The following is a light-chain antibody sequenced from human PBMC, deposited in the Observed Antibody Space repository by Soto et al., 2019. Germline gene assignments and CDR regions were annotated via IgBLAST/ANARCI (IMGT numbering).Light chain of an antibody. CDR1: SSDVGGYNY. CDR3: SSYSSSSTPSV. V-gene: IGLV2-14*01. J-gene: IGLJ1*01. CDR2: DVI. Sequence: QSVLTQPASVSGSPGQSITISCTGTSSDVGGYNYVSWYQQHPGKAPKLMIYDVINRPSGVSTRFSGSKSGNTASLTISGLQAEDEADYYCSSYSSSSTPSVFGTGTKVTVL.